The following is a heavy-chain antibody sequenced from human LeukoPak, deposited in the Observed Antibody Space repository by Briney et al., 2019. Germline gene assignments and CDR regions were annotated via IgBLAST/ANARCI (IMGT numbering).Heavy chain of an antibody. D-gene: IGHD6-13*01. CDR2: IHYSGST. V-gene: IGHV4-39*01. CDR1: GGSIRTSGYY. J-gene: IGHJ4*02. CDR3: ARRSAGTGFDY. Sequence: KPSETLSLTCTVSGGSIRTSGYYWGWIRQPPGKGLDWIGIIHYSGSTYYNPSLKSRVTMSVHTSMTQFSLKLNSVTAADTAVYYCARRSAGTGFDYWGQGSLVTVSS.